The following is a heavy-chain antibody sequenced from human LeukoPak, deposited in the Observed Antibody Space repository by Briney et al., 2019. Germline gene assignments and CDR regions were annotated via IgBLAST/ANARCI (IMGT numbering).Heavy chain of an antibody. D-gene: IGHD2-8*01. CDR1: GFTFSSYS. V-gene: IGHV3-21*01. CDR3: AGGGRTISEYFQH. J-gene: IGHJ1*01. Sequence: GGSLRLSCAAPGFTFSSYSMNWVRQAPGKGLEWVSSISSSSSYIYYADSVKGRFTISRDNAKNSLYLQMNSLRAEDTAVYYCAGGGRTISEYFQHWGQGTLVTVSS. CDR2: ISSSSSYI.